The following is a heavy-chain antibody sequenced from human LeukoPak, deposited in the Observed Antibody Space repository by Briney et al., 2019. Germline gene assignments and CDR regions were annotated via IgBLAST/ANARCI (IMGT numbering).Heavy chain of an antibody. J-gene: IGHJ6*02. Sequence: GGSLRLSCAASGFTFSSYAMSWVRQAPGKGLEWVSAISGSGGSTYYADSVKGRFTISRDNSKNTLYLQMNSLRAEDTAVYYXXXXXXXNYYYYYYGMDVWGQGTTVTVSS. CDR3: XXXXXXNYYYYYYGMDV. V-gene: IGHV3-23*01. CDR2: ISGSGGST. CDR1: GFTFSSYA.